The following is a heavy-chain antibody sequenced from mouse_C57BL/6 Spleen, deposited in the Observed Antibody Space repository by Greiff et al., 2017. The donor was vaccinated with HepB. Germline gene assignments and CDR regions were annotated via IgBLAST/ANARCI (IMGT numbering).Heavy chain of an antibody. J-gene: IGHJ3*01. CDR1: GFTFSSYA. CDR2: ISDGGSYT. Sequence: EVQLQQSGGGLVKPGGSLKLSCAASGFTFSSYAMSWVRQTPEKRLEWVATISDGGSYTYYPDNVKGRFTISRDNAKNNLYLQMSHLKSEDTAMYYCARDWEFAYWGQGTLVTVSA. CDR3: ARDWEFAY. D-gene: IGHD4-1*01. V-gene: IGHV5-4*01.